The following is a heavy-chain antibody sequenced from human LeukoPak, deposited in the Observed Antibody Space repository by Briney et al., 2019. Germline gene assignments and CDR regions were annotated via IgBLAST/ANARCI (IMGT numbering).Heavy chain of an antibody. D-gene: IGHD3-10*01. J-gene: IGHJ4*02. Sequence: GGSLRLSCAASGFTFSSYGMHWVRQAPGKGLEWVAVISYDGSNKYYADSVKGRFTISRDNSKNTLYLEMNSLRAEDTAVYYCGEDRHFDYGSGSPDYWGQGTLVTVSS. CDR3: GEDRHFDYGSGSPDY. CDR2: ISYDGSNK. V-gene: IGHV3-30*18. CDR1: GFTFSSYG.